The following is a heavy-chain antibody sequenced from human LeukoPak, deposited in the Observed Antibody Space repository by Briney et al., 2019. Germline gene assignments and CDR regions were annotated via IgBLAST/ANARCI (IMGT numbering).Heavy chain of an antibody. CDR1: GSLFSSYE. CDR3: ARDSYYGGTQDY. J-gene: IGHJ4*02. V-gene: IGHV3-48*03. Sequence: GGSLRLSCAASGSLFSSYEMNWVRQAPRKGLEWVSYISTSGGTIYYADSVKGRFTISRDNAKNSLYLQMNSLRAEDTAVYYCARDSYYGGTQDYWGQGTLLTVSS. D-gene: IGHD1-26*01. CDR2: ISTSGGTI.